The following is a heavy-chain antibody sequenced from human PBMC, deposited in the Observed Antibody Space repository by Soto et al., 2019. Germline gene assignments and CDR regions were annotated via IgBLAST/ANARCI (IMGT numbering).Heavy chain of an antibody. V-gene: IGHV2-5*02. Sequence: QITLKESGPTLVKPTQTLTLTCTFSGFSLSTSGVGVGWIRQPPGKALEWLALIYWDDDKRYSPSLKSRLNLTKDPSKHQVVLTMTHMEPVDTASYYCAHRRSYCSGGSCYSGFDYWGQGTLVTVSS. D-gene: IGHD2-15*01. CDR1: GFSLSTSGVG. J-gene: IGHJ4*02. CDR3: AHRRSYCSGGSCYSGFDY. CDR2: IYWDDDK.